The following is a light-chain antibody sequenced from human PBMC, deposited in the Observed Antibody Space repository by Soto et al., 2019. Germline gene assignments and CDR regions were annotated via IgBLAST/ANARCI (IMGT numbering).Light chain of an antibody. V-gene: IGKV3-20*01. J-gene: IGKJ5*01. CDR3: QQYTGPPTT. CDR2: GAS. Sequence: EIILTQSPDTLSLSPGERATLSCRASQTVSSNYLAWCQQRPGQAPRLLIYGASTRAAGIPDRFSGSGSGTDFTLTITSLEAEDSAVYFCQQYTGPPTTFGQGTRLEIK. CDR1: QTVSSNY.